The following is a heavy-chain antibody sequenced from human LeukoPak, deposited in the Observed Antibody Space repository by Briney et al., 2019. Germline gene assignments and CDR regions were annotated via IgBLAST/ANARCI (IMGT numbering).Heavy chain of an antibody. J-gene: IGHJ5*02. Sequence: PGGSLRLSCAASGFTFSTYWMHWVRQTPGKRLVWVSRINPDGTSTNYADSVKGRFTISRDNAKNTVDLQMNSLRGEDTAVYYCARGAGDCGGDCPRWFDPWGQGTLVTVSS. D-gene: IGHD2-21*02. CDR3: ARGAGDCGGDCPRWFDP. V-gene: IGHV3-74*01. CDR2: INPDGTST. CDR1: GFTFSTYW.